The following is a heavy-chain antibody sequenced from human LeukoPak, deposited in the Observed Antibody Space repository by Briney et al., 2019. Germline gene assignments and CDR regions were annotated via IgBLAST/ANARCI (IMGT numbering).Heavy chain of an antibody. CDR3: TTDPYYYDSSGFWGY. Sequence: GGSLRLSCAASGFTFSNAWMSWVRQAPGKGLEWVGRIKSKTDGGTTDYAAPVKGRFTISRDDSKNTLYLQMNSPKTEDTAVYYCTTDPYYYDSSGFWGYWGQGTLVTVSS. V-gene: IGHV3-15*01. D-gene: IGHD3-22*01. J-gene: IGHJ4*02. CDR2: IKSKTDGGTT. CDR1: GFTFSNAW.